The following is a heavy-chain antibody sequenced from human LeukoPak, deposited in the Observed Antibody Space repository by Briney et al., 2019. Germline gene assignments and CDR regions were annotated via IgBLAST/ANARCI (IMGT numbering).Heavy chain of an antibody. V-gene: IGHV1-18*01. CDR2: ISAYNGNT. CDR1: GYTFTSYG. D-gene: IGHD1-26*01. CDR3: ARDSGSYPLSAFDI. Sequence: ASVKVSFKASGYTFTSYGISWVRQAPGQGLEWMGGISAYNGNTNYAQKLQGRVTMTTDTSTSTAYMELRSLRSDDTAVYYCARDSGSYPLSAFDIWGQGTMVTVSS. J-gene: IGHJ3*02.